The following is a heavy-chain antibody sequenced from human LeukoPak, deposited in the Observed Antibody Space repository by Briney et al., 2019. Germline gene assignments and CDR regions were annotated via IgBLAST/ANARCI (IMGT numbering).Heavy chain of an antibody. J-gene: IGHJ4*02. D-gene: IGHD5-18*01. CDR2: IYYSGST. CDR3: ARVRYSYGPYFDY. Sequence: SETLSLTCTVSGGSISSGVYYWSWIRQHPGKGLEWIGYIYYSGSTYYNPSLKSRATISVDTSKNQFSLKLSSVTAADTAVYYCARVRYSYGPYFDYWGQGTLVTVSS. V-gene: IGHV4-31*03. CDR1: GGSISSGVYY.